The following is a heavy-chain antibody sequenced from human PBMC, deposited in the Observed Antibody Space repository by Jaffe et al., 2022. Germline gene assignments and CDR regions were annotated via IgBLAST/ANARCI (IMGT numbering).Heavy chain of an antibody. J-gene: IGHJ4*02. V-gene: IGHV3-23*01. CDR2: ISDSGGTT. CDR1: GFPFSSYA. CDR3: ARSDALLEYCSSFTCHLDY. Sequence: EEQLLESGGGLVQPGGSLRLSCAASGFPFSSYAMSWVRQAPGRGLEWVSTISDSGGTTYYADSVKGRFTISRDNSKNTLYLHMNSLRAEDTAVYSCARSDALLEYCSSFTCHLDYWGQGTLVTVSS. D-gene: IGHD2-2*01.